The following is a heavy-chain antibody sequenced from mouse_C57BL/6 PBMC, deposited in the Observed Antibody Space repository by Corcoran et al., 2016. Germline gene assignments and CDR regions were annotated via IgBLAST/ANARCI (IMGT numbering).Heavy chain of an antibody. CDR3: ARWGVYYCNYDYAMDY. CDR2: INPNNGGT. V-gene: IGHV1-26*01. Sequence: EVQLQQSGPELVKPGASVKISCKASGYTFTDYYMNWVKQSHGKSLEWIGDINPNNGGTSYNQKFKGKATLTVDKSSSTAYMELRSLTSEDSAVYYCARWGVYYCNYDYAMDYWGQGTSVTVSS. D-gene: IGHD2-1*01. CDR1: GYTFTDYY. J-gene: IGHJ4*01.